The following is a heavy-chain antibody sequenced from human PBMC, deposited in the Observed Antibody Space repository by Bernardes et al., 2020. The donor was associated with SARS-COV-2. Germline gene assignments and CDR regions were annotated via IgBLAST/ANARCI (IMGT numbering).Heavy chain of an antibody. CDR1: GFTFSNYG. V-gene: IGHV3-33*01. J-gene: IGHJ4*02. Sequence: AGSLRLSCAASGFTFSNYGIHWVRQAPGKGLEWVAGISYDGSNKYYGDTVKGRFTISRDNSKNTLYLQMNSLRAEDTAVYFCARDSPYDGSGLYYFDHWGPGTLVTVSS. CDR3: ARDSPYDGSGLYYFDH. D-gene: IGHD3-22*01. CDR2: ISYDGSNK.